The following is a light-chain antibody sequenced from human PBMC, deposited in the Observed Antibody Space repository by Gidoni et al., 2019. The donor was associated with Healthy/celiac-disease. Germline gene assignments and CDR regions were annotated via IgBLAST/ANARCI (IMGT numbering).Light chain of an antibody. Sequence: DIQMTHSPSSLSASVGDRVNISSRASQSISSYLNWYQQKPGKASKLLIYAESSLKSGVPSRFSGSGSGTDFTLTISSLQPEDFATYYCQQSYSTPYTFGQGTKLEIK. CDR1: QSISSY. J-gene: IGKJ2*01. CDR3: QQSYSTPYT. CDR2: AES. V-gene: IGKV1-39*01.